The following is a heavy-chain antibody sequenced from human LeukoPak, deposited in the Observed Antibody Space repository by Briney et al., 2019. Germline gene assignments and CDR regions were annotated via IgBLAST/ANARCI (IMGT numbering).Heavy chain of an antibody. CDR2: THYSGTT. V-gene: IGHV4-39*01. Sequence: SETLSLTCTVSGGSISSTYFWAWIRQPPGKGLEWIATTHYSGTTYYKPSLRSRVTISVDTSANQFSLKLTSVTAADTAVYSCARLGYCSGGSCQHDFWGQGTLVTVSS. D-gene: IGHD2-15*01. CDR3: ARLGYCSGGSCQHDF. CDR1: GGSISSTYF. J-gene: IGHJ4*02.